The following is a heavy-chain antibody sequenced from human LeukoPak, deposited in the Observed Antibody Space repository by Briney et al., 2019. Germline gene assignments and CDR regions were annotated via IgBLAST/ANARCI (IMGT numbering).Heavy chain of an antibody. J-gene: IGHJ4*02. Sequence: GGSLRLSCAASRFSISDYWLHWVRQAPGKGLVWVSGINHDGTSTYYADTVRGRFTISRDNARNTVFLQMNSLRVEDTTVYYCATFGAYPDYWGQGTLVTVSS. V-gene: IGHV3-74*01. CDR3: ATFGAYPDY. CDR2: INHDGTST. CDR1: RFSISDYW. D-gene: IGHD3-16*01.